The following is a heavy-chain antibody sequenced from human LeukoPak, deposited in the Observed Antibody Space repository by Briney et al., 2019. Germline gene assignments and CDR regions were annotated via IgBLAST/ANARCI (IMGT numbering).Heavy chain of an antibody. V-gene: IGHV3-23*01. Sequence: PGGSLRLSCAASGFTFSSYAMSWVRQAPGKGLEWVSAIGGSGGSTYYADSVKGRLTISRDNSKNTLYLQMNSLRAEDTAVYYCAKDGMGSSSGYDCWGQGTLVTVSS. CDR3: AKDGMGSSSGYDC. CDR1: GFTFSSYA. D-gene: IGHD6-19*01. CDR2: IGGSGGST. J-gene: IGHJ4*02.